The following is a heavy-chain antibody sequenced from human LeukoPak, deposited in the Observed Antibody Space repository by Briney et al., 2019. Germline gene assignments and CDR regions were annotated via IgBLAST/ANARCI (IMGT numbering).Heavy chain of an antibody. V-gene: IGHV3-23*01. CDR2: ISDGGSDT. J-gene: IGHJ4*02. D-gene: IGHD4-17*01. Sequence: GGSLRLSCAASGFTFSNAWMSWVRQAPGKGLDWVSTISDGGSDTHYADSVKGRFTISRDNSKNTVYLQINSLRAEDTAVYYCAKALYGDYGRFDYWGQGTLVTVSS. CDR1: GFTFSNAW. CDR3: AKALYGDYGRFDY.